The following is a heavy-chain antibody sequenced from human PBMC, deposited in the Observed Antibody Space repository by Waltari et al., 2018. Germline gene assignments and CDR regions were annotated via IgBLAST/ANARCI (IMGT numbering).Heavy chain of an antibody. V-gene: IGHV3-7*01. D-gene: IGHD3-22*01. CDR3: ARDLADSSGEYYRDTPYFDY. CDR2: IKQEGSEK. CDR1: GFTFSSYW. J-gene: IGHJ4*02. Sequence: EVQLVESGGGLVQPGGSLRLSCAASGFTFSSYWMRWVRQAPGKGLEWVANIKQEGSEKYYVDAGKSRITISRDKAKNSLYLQMNRLRAEDTAVYYCARDLADSSGEYYRDTPYFDYWGQGTLVTVSS.